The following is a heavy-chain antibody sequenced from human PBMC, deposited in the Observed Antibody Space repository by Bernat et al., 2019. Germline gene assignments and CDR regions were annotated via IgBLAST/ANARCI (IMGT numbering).Heavy chain of an antibody. D-gene: IGHD1-1*01. CDR2: INWNSVSI. CDR3: ARELTTIAGFDP. CDR1: GFTFDDYA. Sequence: EVQLVESGGGLVQPGRSLRLSCAAPGFTFDDYAMHWVRQAPGKGLEWVSGINWNSVSIDYADSVKGRFTISRDNAQNSLYLQMNSLRVEDTALYYCARELTTIAGFDPWGQGTLVTVSS. V-gene: IGHV3-9*01. J-gene: IGHJ5*02.